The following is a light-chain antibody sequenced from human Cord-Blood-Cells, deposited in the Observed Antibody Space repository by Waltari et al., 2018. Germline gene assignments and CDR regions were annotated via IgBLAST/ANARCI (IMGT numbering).Light chain of an antibody. CDR1: KAGDKY. V-gene: IGLV3-1*01. Sequence: SDELTQQPSVSVSAGPTARVTCSGDKAGDKYACWYQQKPGQSPVLVIYQDSKRPSGIPERFSGSNSGNTATLTISGTQAMYEADYYCQAWDSSTAVFGGGTKLTVL. CDR2: QDS. J-gene: IGLJ2*01. CDR3: QAWDSSTAV.